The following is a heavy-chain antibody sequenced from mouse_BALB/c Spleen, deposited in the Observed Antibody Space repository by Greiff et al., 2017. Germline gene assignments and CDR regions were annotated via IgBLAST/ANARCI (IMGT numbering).Heavy chain of an antibody. J-gene: IGHJ3*01. CDR1: GFTFSSYA. V-gene: IGHV5-9-3*01. CDR3: ARLGDYDYPFAY. Sequence: EVHLVESGGGLVKPGGSLKLSCAASGFTFSSYAMSWVRQTPEKRLEWVATISSGGSYTYYPDSVKGRFTISRDNAKNTLYLQMSSLRSEDTAMYYCARLGDYDYPFAYWGQGTLVTVSA. D-gene: IGHD2-4*01. CDR2: ISSGGSYT.